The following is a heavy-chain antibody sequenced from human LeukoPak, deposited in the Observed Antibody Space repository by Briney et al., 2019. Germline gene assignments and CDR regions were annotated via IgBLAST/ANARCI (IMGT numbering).Heavy chain of an antibody. J-gene: IGHJ4*02. CDR2: IYYSGGT. CDR1: GGSISSYY. V-gene: IGHV4-59*01. CDR3: ARDQYYYDSSGYYRFDS. D-gene: IGHD3-22*01. Sequence: SETLSLTCTVSGGSISSYYWSWIRQPPGKGLEWIGYIYYSGGTNYNPSLKSRVTISVDTSKNQFSLKLSSVTAADTAVYYCARDQYYYDSSGYYRFDSWGQGTLVTVSS.